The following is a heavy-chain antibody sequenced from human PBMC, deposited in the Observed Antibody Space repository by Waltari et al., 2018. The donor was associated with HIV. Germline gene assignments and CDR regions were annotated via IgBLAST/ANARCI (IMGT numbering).Heavy chain of an antibody. Sequence: QVQLVQSGAEVKKPGSSVKVACKASGSTIGSYAIRWVRQAPGQGLEWMGGILPMFGPPSYARKFQVRVTITTDASTSTVYMDLNSLRSEDTAVYYCAKTGQLSQLYSFDYWGQGTVVTVPS. J-gene: IGHJ4*02. CDR3: AKTGQLSQLYSFDY. V-gene: IGHV1-69*05. CDR1: GSTIGSYA. D-gene: IGHD1-1*01. CDR2: ILPMFGPP.